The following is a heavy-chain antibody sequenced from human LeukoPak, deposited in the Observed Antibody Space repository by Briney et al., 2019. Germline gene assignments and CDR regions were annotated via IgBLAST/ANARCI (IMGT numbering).Heavy chain of an antibody. CDR1: GYTFTSYG. Sequence: GASVKVSCKASGYTFTSYGISWVRQAPGQGLEWMGWISAYNCNTNYAQKLQGRVTMTTDTSTSTAYMELRSLRSDDTAVYYCATSPYYDFWSGYHDAFDIWGQGTMVTVSS. D-gene: IGHD3-3*01. CDR3: ATSPYYDFWSGYHDAFDI. J-gene: IGHJ3*02. CDR2: ISAYNCNT. V-gene: IGHV1-18*01.